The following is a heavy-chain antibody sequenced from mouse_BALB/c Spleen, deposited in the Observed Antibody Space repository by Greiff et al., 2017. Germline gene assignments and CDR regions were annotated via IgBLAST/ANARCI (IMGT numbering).Heavy chain of an antibody. V-gene: IGHV5-15*02. CDR3: ARDDGAY. CDR2: ISNLAYSI. J-gene: IGHJ3*01. Sequence: EVQLQESGGGLVQPGGSRKLSCAASGFTFSDYGMAWVRQAPGKGPEWVAFISNLAYSIYYADTVTGRFTISRENTKNTLYLEMSSLRSEDTAMYYCARDDGAYWGQGTLVTVSA. D-gene: IGHD2-3*01. CDR1: GFTFSDYG.